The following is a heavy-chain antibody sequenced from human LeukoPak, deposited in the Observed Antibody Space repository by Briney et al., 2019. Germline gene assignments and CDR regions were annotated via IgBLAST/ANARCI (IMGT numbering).Heavy chain of an antibody. V-gene: IGHV3-53*01. J-gene: IGHJ4*02. CDR1: GFTVSSNY. CDR3: ARDYSDYGDYFDY. CDR2: IYSGGST. D-gene: IGHD4-11*01. Sequence: GGSLRLSCAASGFTVSSNYMSWVRQAPGKGLEWVSVIYSGGSTYYADSVKGRFTISRDNSKNTLYLQMNSLRAEDTAVYYCARDYSDYGDYFDYWGQGTLVTVSS.